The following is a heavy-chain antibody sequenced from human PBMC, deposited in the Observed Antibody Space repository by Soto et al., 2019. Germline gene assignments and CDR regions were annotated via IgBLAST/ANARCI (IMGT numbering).Heavy chain of an antibody. CDR1: GFSLSTSGVG. CDR2: IYWDDDK. J-gene: IGHJ4*02. Sequence: QITLKESGPTLVKPTQTLTLTCTFSGFSLSTSGVGVGWIRQPPGKALDWLALIYWDDDKRYSPSLKSRLTIPKDTSKNQVVLTMTNMEPVDTATYYCAHRPSYCSGGSCYSGFDYRGQGTLVTVSS. CDR3: AHRPSYCSGGSCYSGFDY. D-gene: IGHD2-15*01. V-gene: IGHV2-5*02.